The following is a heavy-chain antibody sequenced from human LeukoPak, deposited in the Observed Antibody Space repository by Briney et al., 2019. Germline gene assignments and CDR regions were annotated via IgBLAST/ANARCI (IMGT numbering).Heavy chain of an antibody. CDR2: IYYSGTT. CDR3: ARGGAFDI. V-gene: IGHV4-59*01. Sequence: SETPSLTCTVSGGSLNNYYWSWIRQPPGKGLEWIGYIYYSGTTNYNPSLKSRVTISVDTSKNQFSLKLTSVTAADTAVYFCARGGAFDIWGQGTLVTVSS. J-gene: IGHJ3*02. CDR1: GGSLNNYY.